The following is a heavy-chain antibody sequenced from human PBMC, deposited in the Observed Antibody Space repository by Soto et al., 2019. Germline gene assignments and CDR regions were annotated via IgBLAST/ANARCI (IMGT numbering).Heavy chain of an antibody. CDR2: IKQDGSEK. D-gene: IGHD6-19*01. Sequence: EVQLVESGGGLVQPGESLRLSCAASGFTFSSYWMSWVRQAPGKGLEWVANIKQDGSEKYYVDSVKGRFTISRDNAKNSLYLQMNSLRAEDTAVYYCARDGTGSGWYENWFDPWGQGTLVTVSS. V-gene: IGHV3-7*01. J-gene: IGHJ5*02. CDR1: GFTFSSYW. CDR3: ARDGTGSGWYENWFDP.